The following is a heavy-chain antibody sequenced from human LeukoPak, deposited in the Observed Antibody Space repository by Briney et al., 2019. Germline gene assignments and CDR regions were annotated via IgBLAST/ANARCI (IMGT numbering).Heavy chain of an antibody. CDR2: ISYDGSNK. D-gene: IGHD2-15*01. V-gene: IGHV3-30*04. J-gene: IGHJ4*02. Sequence: GGSLRLSCAASGFTFSSYAMHWVRQAPGKGLVWVAVISYDGSNKYYADSVKGRFTISRGNSKNTLYLQMNSLRAEDTAVYYCASPTTPLDYWGQGTLVTVSS. CDR3: ASPTTPLDY. CDR1: GFTFSSYA.